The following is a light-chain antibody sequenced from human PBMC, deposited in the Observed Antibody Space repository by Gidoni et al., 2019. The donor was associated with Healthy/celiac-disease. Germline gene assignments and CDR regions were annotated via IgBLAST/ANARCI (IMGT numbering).Light chain of an antibody. V-gene: IGKV3-15*01. CDR2: GAS. Sequence: EIVMTQSPATLSVSPGDRATLSCRASQSVSSNLAWYQQKPGQAPRLLIYGASTRPTGIPARFSGSGSGTEFTLTISSLQSEDFAVYYCQQYNNWPPITFXQXTRLEIK. J-gene: IGKJ5*01. CDR3: QQYNNWPPIT. CDR1: QSVSSN.